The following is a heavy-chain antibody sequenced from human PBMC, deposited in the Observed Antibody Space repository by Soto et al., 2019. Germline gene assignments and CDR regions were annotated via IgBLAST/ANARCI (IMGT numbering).Heavy chain of an antibody. V-gene: IGHV4-59*01. Sequence: SETLSLTCTVSGGSISSYYWSWIRQPPGKGLEWIGYIYYSGSTNYNPSLKSRVTISVDTSKNQFSLKLSSVTAADTAVYYCVGGSGSYSFYYYYYMDVWGKGTTVT. J-gene: IGHJ6*03. CDR2: IYYSGST. D-gene: IGHD3-10*01. CDR3: VGGSGSYSFYYYYYMDV. CDR1: GGSISSYY.